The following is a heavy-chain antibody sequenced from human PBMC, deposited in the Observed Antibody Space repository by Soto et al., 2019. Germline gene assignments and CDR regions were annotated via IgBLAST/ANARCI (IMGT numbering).Heavy chain of an antibody. V-gene: IGHV4-59*01. CDR3: ARGDLTIFGVVPLSRYYYYMDV. CDR2: INYSGST. D-gene: IGHD3-3*01. J-gene: IGHJ6*03. Sequence: QVQLQESGPGLVKPSETLSLTCTVSGGSISSYYWSWIRQPPGKGLEWIGYINYSGSTNSNPSLRSRVTISADTSRTQFSLKLRSVTAADTAVYYCARGDLTIFGVVPLSRYYYYMDVWGKGTTVTVSS. CDR1: GGSISSYY.